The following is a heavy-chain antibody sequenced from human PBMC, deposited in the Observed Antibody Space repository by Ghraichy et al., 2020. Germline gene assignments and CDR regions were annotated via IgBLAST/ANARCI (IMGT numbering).Heavy chain of an antibody. CDR2: IYPHGSHT. CDR3: ARHRADYGNWYNWFDP. V-gene: IGHV5-51*01. Sequence: GESLNISCKGSGYTFTSYAIAWVRQMPGKGLEWVGIIYPHGSHTEYSPSFQGQVTFSADNSISTAYLQWNSLKASDTAFYFCARHRADYGNWYNWFDPWGQGTLVIVSS. J-gene: IGHJ5*02. D-gene: IGHD4-17*01. CDR1: GYTFTSYA.